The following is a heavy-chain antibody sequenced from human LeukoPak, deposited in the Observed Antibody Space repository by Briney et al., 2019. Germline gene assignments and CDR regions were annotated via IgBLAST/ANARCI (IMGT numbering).Heavy chain of an antibody. V-gene: IGHV4-39*01. CDR1: GGSISSGSYY. CDR3: VRSYSDSSGYFMSY. Sequence: SETLSLTCSVSGGSISSGSYYWDWIRQPPGTGLEWIGSIYSRGGIYYNPSLKSRVTISVDTSKNRFSLNLSSVTAADTAVYYCVRSYSDSSGYFMSYWGQGTLVIVSS. D-gene: IGHD3-22*01. J-gene: IGHJ4*02. CDR2: IYSRGGI.